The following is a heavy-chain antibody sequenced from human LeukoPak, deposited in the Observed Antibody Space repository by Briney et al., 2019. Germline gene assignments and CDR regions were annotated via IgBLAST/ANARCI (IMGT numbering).Heavy chain of an antibody. D-gene: IGHD4-11*01. J-gene: IGHJ4*02. V-gene: IGHV1-2*02. CDR2: IDANNGDT. Sequence: ASVKISCKASGYTFRGNYIHWLRQSPGQGLEWMGWIDANNGDTKSAQKFQGRVTMSRDTSISTAYMDLSSLSPDDAAVYYCARDPSSVTLYFFDYWGQGTLVTVSS. CDR1: GYTFRGNY. CDR3: ARDPSSVTLYFFDY.